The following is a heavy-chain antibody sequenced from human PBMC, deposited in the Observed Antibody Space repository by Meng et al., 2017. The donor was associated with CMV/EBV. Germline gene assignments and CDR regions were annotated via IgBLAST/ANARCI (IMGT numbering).Heavy chain of an antibody. Sequence: GESLKISCAASGFTVSSNYMSWVRQAPGKGLEWVSVIYSGGSTYYADSVKGRFTISRDNSKNTLYPQMNSLRAEDTAVYYCAREAVLMATIPRAFDIWGQGTMVTVSS. CDR3: AREAVLMATIPRAFDI. CDR2: IYSGGST. J-gene: IGHJ3*02. V-gene: IGHV3-53*01. D-gene: IGHD5-24*01. CDR1: GFTVSSNY.